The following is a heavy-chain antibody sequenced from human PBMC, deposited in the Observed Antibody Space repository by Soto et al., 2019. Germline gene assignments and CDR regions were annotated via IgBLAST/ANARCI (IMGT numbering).Heavy chain of an antibody. V-gene: IGHV3-11*01. CDR3: ARDRTWFGEFDY. Sequence: QVQLVESGGGLVKPGGSLKLSCAASGFTFSDYYLSWLRQAPGKGLEWVSYITPSGSTIYYADSVKGRFTISRDNAKNSLYLQMNSLRAEDTAVYYCARDRTWFGEFDYWGQGTLVTVSS. CDR2: ITPSGSTI. J-gene: IGHJ4*02. CDR1: GFTFSDYY. D-gene: IGHD3-10*01.